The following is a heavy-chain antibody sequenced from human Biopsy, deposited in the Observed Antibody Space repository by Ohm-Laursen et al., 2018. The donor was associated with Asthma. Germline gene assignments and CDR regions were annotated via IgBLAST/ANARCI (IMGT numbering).Heavy chain of an antibody. CDR2: IYYSGTT. Sequence: TLSLTCGLSSGSGGYMRSGNYYWGWIRQPPGKGLEWIGSIYYSGTTYYNPSLESRVTVSAHTSKNQFSLKLTSVTAADTAVYYCVRGSSSWHHGPFHYYYGLDVWGQGTTATVSS. V-gene: IGHV4-39*01. CDR1: GGYMRSGNYY. D-gene: IGHD6-13*01. CDR3: VRGSSSWHHGPFHYYYGLDV. J-gene: IGHJ6*02.